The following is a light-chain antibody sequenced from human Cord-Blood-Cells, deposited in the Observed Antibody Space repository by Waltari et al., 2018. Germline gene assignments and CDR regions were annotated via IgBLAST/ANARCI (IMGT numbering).Light chain of an antibody. V-gene: IGLV2-23*02. Sequence: QSALTQPASVSGSPGKSITISCTGTSSDVGRYNLVSWYQQHPGKAPKPKIYEVSKRPSGDFNRFACSKSGNTASLTISGLQSEDESDYYCCSYACISTYVFGTGTKVTVL. CDR2: EVS. J-gene: IGLJ1*01. CDR1: SSDVGRYNL. CDR3: CSYACISTYV.